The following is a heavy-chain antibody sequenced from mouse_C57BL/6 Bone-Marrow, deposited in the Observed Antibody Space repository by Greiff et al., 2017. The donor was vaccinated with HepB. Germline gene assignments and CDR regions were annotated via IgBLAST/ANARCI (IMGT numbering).Heavy chain of an antibody. CDR2: ISSGSSTI. D-gene: IGHD2-4*01. CDR1: GFTFSDYG. Sequence: EVHLVESGGGLVKPGGSLKLSCAASGFTFSDYGMHWVRQAPEKGLEWVAYISSGSSTIYYADTVKGRFTISRDNAKNTLFLQMTSLRSEDTAMYYCARPSYDYLYFDYWGQGTTLTVSS. CDR3: ARPSYDYLYFDY. J-gene: IGHJ2*01. V-gene: IGHV5-17*01.